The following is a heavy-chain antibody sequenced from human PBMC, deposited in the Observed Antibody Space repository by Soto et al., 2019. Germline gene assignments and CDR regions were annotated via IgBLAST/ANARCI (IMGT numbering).Heavy chain of an antibody. J-gene: IGHJ4*02. D-gene: IGHD1-26*01. CDR2: IWYDGRNK. Sequence: QELLVESGGGVVQPGRSLTLSCVASGFSFSSHGMHWVRQAPGKGLEWVAVIWYDGRNKYYADSVEGRFTISRDNYKNTRYLQMNSVRVEDTAVYYCARRGIISGSTFDCWGQGTLVTVSS. V-gene: IGHV3-33*01. CDR3: ARRGIISGSTFDC. CDR1: GFSFSSHG.